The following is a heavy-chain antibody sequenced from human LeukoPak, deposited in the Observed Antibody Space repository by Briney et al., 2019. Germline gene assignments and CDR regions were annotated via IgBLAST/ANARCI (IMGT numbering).Heavy chain of an antibody. D-gene: IGHD3-3*01. J-gene: IGHJ4*02. Sequence: GGSLRLSCAASGFTFSSCAMSWVRQAPGKGLEWVSAISGSGGSTYYADSVKGRFTISRDNSKNTLYLQMNSLRAEDTAVYYCAKVNDFWSGYYYFDYWGQGILVTVSS. V-gene: IGHV3-23*01. CDR3: AKVNDFWSGYYYFDY. CDR2: ISGSGGST. CDR1: GFTFSSCA.